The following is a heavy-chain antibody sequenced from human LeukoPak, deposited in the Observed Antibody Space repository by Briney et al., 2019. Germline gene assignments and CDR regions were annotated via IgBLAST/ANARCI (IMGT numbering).Heavy chain of an antibody. D-gene: IGHD2-2*01. CDR2: ISYDGSNK. J-gene: IGHJ4*02. CDR1: GFTFSSYA. CDR3: ARSRGDIVVVPAATFDY. Sequence: HPGGSLRLSCAASGFTFSSYAMHWVRQAPGKGLEWVAVISYDGSNKYYADSVEGRFTISRDNSKNTVYLQMNSLRAEDTAVYYCARSRGDIVVVPAATFDYWGQGTLVTVSS. V-gene: IGHV3-30-3*01.